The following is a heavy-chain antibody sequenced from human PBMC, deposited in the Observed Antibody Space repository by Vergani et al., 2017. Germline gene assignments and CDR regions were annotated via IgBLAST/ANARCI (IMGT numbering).Heavy chain of an antibody. J-gene: IGHJ6*03. D-gene: IGHD3/OR15-3a*01. CDR2: VYYSGTT. CDR1: GDAISRDTYS. CDR3: AMGQTGYXRDWSTYFCYMDV. Sequence: QLQLQESDSRLVNPSQTLSLTCTLSGDAISRDTYSWNWVRQPPGKPLEWIGSVYYSGTTYYNPSLGGRVTMSIDKSKNHFSLTLTSVTAADSAFYFCAMGQTGYXRDWSTYFCYMDVWGKGTTVTVSS. V-gene: IGHV4-30-2*01.